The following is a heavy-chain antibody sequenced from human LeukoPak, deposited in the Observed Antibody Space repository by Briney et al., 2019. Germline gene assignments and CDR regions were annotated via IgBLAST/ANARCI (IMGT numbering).Heavy chain of an antibody. CDR1: AFTFSSYA. J-gene: IGHJ4*02. Sequence: GGSLRLSCAASAFTFSSYAMSWVRPAPGKGLEWVSAISGSGGSTYYADSVKGRFTISRDNSKNTLYLHMNSLRAEDTAVYYCATSRGQYYYGSVYWGQGTLVTVSS. D-gene: IGHD3-10*01. CDR3: ATSRGQYYYGSVY. CDR2: ISGSGGST. V-gene: IGHV3-23*01.